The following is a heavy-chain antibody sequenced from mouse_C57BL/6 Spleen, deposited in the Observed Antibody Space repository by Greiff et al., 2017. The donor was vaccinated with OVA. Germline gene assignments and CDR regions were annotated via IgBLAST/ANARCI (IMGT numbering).Heavy chain of an antibody. CDR3: ARSNWVGYFDY. J-gene: IGHJ2*01. V-gene: IGHV1-64*01. CDR1: GYTFTSYW. Sequence: VQLQQPGAELVKPGASVKLSCKASGYTFTSYWMHWVKQRPGQGLEWIGMIHPNSGSTNYNEKFKSKATLTVDKSSSTAYMQLSSLTSEDSAVYYCARSNWVGYFDYWGQGTTLTVSS. CDR2: IHPNSGST. D-gene: IGHD4-1*01.